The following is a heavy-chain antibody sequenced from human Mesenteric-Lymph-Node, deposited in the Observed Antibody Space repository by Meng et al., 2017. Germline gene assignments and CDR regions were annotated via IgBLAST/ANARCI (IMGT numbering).Heavy chain of an antibody. V-gene: IGHV3-11*01. CDR3: ASVARPWQYLVS. J-gene: IGHJ5*02. CDR1: GFTFSDYY. Sequence: QVQLVESGGALVKPGESLSLSCAASGFTFSDYYMSWVRQAPGKGLEWISYISSSAKTRYYADSVNGRFTISRDNAKNSLYLQMNSLRAEDTAVYYCASVARPWQYLVSWGQGTLVTVSS. CDR2: ISSSAKTR. D-gene: IGHD6-13*01.